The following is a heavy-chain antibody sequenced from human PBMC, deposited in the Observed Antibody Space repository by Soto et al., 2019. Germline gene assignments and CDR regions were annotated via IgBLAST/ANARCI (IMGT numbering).Heavy chain of an antibody. D-gene: IGHD3-22*01. CDR2: IANSGNT. J-gene: IGHJ4*02. V-gene: IGHV4-31*03. Sequence: TSETLSLTCTVSGGSITAGGYYWIWIRHHPGKGLEWIGYIANSGNTYYNPSLKSRVTISVDTSKNQFSLKLSSVTAADTAVYHCARTKYYYDSSGYEREYYFDYWGQGTLVTVSS. CDR1: GGSITAGGYY. CDR3: ARTKYYYDSSGYEREYYFDY.